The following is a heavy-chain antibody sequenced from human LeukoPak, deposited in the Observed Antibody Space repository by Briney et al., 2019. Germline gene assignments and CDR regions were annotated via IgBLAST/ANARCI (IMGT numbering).Heavy chain of an antibody. Sequence: ASVKVSRKASGYTFTSYGISWVRQAPGQGLAWMGWISAYNGNTNYAQKLQGRVTMTTDTSTSTAYMELRSLRSDDTAVYYCARVEFGELLDYWGQGTLVTVSS. J-gene: IGHJ4*02. V-gene: IGHV1-18*01. CDR3: ARVEFGELLDY. CDR1: GYTFTSYG. CDR2: ISAYNGNT. D-gene: IGHD3-10*01.